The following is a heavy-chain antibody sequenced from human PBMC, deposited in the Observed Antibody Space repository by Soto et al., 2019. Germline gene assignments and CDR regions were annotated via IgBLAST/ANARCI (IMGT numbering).Heavy chain of an antibody. D-gene: IGHD3-10*01. Sequence: GGSLRLSCAASGFTFSSYGMHWVRQAPGKGLEWVAVISYDGSNKYYADSVKGRFTISRDNSKNTLYLQMNSLRAEDTAVYYCAKGSLGGSGSYCNGWGQGTLVTVSS. CDR3: AKGSLGGSGSYCNG. V-gene: IGHV3-30*18. J-gene: IGHJ4*02. CDR1: GFTFSSYG. CDR2: ISYDGSNK.